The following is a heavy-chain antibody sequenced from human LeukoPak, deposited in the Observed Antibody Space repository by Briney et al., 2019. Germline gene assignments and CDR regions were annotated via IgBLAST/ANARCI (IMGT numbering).Heavy chain of an antibody. Sequence: SETLSLTCTVSGVSISSGGYYWSWIRQHPGKGLEWIGYIYYSGSTYYNPSLKSRVTISVDTSKNQFSLKLSSETAADTAVYYCARDLRFLEWLLPHHYYGMDVWGQGTTVTVSS. CDR1: GVSISSGGYY. CDR3: ARDLRFLEWLLPHHYYGMDV. D-gene: IGHD3-3*01. V-gene: IGHV4-31*03. CDR2: IYYSGST. J-gene: IGHJ6*02.